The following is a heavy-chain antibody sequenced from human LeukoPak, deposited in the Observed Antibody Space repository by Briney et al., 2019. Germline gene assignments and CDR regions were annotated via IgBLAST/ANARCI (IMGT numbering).Heavy chain of an antibody. Sequence: GGSLRLSCAASGFTFSSYSMNWVRQAPGKGLEWVSSISSSSSYIYYADSVKGRFTISRDNAKNSLYLQMNSLRAEDTAEYYCARDSSSWVPFDYWGQGTLVTVSS. CDR2: ISSSSSYI. V-gene: IGHV3-21*01. D-gene: IGHD6-13*01. J-gene: IGHJ4*02. CDR3: ARDSSSWVPFDY. CDR1: GFTFSSYS.